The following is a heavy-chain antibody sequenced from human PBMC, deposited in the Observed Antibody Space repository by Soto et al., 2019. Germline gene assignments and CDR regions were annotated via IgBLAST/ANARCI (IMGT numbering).Heavy chain of an antibody. Sequence: EVQLVESGGVLEKPGGSRRLSCAASGFTFSNAWMSWVRQAPGKGLEWVGRIKSKTDGGTTEYAAPVKGRFTISRDDSNNTLYLQMNSLKTEDTAVYYCTTYTISLGYYYYYYYMDVWGKGTTVTVSS. CDR2: IKSKTDGGTT. D-gene: IGHD3-9*01. J-gene: IGHJ6*03. V-gene: IGHV3-15*01. CDR3: TTYTISLGYYYYYYYMDV. CDR1: GFTFSNAW.